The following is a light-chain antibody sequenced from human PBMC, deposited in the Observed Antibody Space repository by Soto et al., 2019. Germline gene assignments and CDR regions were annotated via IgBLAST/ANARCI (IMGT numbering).Light chain of an antibody. Sequence: DIVMTQSPDSLAVSLGERATIHCKSSQSVLYSSNNKNYLAWFQQKPGQPPKLLIYWASTRESGVPDRFSGSGSGTDFTLTISSLQAEDVAVYYCQQYYSPPFTFGGGTKVDIK. V-gene: IGKV4-1*01. CDR3: QQYYSPPFT. CDR2: WAS. CDR1: QSVLYSSNNKNY. J-gene: IGKJ4*01.